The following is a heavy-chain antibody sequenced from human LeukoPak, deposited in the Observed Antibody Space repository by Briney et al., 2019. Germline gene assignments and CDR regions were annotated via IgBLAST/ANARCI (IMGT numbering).Heavy chain of an antibody. J-gene: IGHJ6*03. Sequence: GGSLRLSCAASGFTFSSYGMHWVRQAPGKGLEWVAFIRYDGSNKYYADSVKGRFTISRDNSKNTLYLQMNSLRAEDTAVYYCAKIPQREWELPRNYYYYYMDVWGKGTTVTVSS. CDR2: IRYDGSNK. CDR1: GFTFSSYG. V-gene: IGHV3-30*02. D-gene: IGHD1-26*01. CDR3: AKIPQREWELPRNYYYYYMDV.